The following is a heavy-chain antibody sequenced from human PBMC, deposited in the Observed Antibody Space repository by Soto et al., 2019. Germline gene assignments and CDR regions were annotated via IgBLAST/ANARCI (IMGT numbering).Heavy chain of an antibody. V-gene: IGHV3-7*01. Sequence: EVQLVESGEGLVQPGGSLRLSCVVSGLTFSNYWMSWVRQAPGKGLAWVANINQDGSESYYVDSVKGRFTISRDNAKNSLYLQMTGLRAEDTAVYYCARPARECSSPGCANWGQGTLVTVSS. CDR2: INQDGSES. J-gene: IGHJ4*02. D-gene: IGHD2-2*01. CDR3: ARPARECSSPGCAN. CDR1: GLTFSNYW.